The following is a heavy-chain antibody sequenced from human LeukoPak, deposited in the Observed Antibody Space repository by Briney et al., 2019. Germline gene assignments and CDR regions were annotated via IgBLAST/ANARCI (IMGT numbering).Heavy chain of an antibody. D-gene: IGHD3-22*01. J-gene: IGHJ4*02. CDR1: GFTFSSYS. CDR3: ARVAAVVARYYFDY. Sequence: GGSLRLSCAASGFTFSSYSINWIRQAPGKGLEWVSYISGSGNTIYYADSVKGRFTISRDNAKNSLDLQMNSLRAEDTAVYHCARVAAVVARYYFDYWGQGTLLTVSS. V-gene: IGHV3-48*04. CDR2: ISGSGNTI.